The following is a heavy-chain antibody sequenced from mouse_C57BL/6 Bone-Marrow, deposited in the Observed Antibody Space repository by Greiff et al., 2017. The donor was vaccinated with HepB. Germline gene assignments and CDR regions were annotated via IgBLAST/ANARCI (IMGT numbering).Heavy chain of an antibody. CDR2: IRNKANGYTT. CDR1: GFTFTDYY. D-gene: IGHD1-1*01. Sequence: DVMLVESGGGLVQPGGSLSLSCAASGFTFTDYYMSWVRQPPGKALEWLGFIRNKANGYTTEYSASVKGRFTISRDNSQRILYLQMNALRAEDSATYYCARYTTVVARGYWYFDVWGTGTTVTVSS. J-gene: IGHJ1*03. V-gene: IGHV7-3*01. CDR3: ARYTTVVARGYWYFDV.